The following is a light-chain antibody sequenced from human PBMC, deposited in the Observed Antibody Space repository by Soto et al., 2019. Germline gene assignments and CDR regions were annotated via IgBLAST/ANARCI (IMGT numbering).Light chain of an antibody. Sequence: QSALTQPASVSGSPGQSITISCTGTSSDVGSYNLVSWYQQHPGKAPKLMIYEVTQRPSGVSSRFSGSRSGNTASLTISGLRAEDDAHYYCCAYSASSTLLFGGGTKVTVL. CDR1: SSDVGSYNL. CDR2: EVT. CDR3: CAYSASSTLL. J-gene: IGLJ2*01. V-gene: IGLV2-23*02.